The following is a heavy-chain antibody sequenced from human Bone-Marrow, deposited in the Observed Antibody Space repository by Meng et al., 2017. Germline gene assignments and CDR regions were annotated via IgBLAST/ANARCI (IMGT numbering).Heavy chain of an antibody. CDR2: IYTSGST. J-gene: IGHJ3*02. V-gene: IGHV4-61*02. Sequence: SETLSLTCTVSGGSISSGSYYWSWIRQPAGKGLEWIGRIYTSGSTNYSPSLKSRVTISVDTSKNQFSLKLSSVTAADTAVYYCARGTVAKQWLVQTPHAFDIWGQGTMVTVSS. D-gene: IGHD6-19*01. CDR3: ARGTVAKQWLVQTPHAFDI. CDR1: GGSISSGSYY.